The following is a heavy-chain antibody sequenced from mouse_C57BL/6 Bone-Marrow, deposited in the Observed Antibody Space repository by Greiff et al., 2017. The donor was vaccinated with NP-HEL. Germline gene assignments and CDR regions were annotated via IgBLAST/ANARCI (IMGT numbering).Heavy chain of an antibody. Sequence: DVKLVESGPGLVKPSQSLSLTCSVTGYSITSGYYWNWIRQFPGNKLEWMGYISYDGSNNYNPSLKNRISITRDTSKNQFFLKLNSVTTEDTATYYCARAPYSNLFAYWGQGTLVTVSA. CDR1: GYSITSGYY. J-gene: IGHJ3*01. CDR2: ISYDGSN. CDR3: ARAPYSNLFAY. V-gene: IGHV3-6*01. D-gene: IGHD2-5*01.